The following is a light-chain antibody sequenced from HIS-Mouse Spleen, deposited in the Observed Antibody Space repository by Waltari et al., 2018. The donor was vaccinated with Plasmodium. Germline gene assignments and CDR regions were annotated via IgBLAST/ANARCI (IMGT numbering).Light chain of an antibody. J-gene: IGLJ3*02. CDR2: EDS. Sequence: SYELTQPPSVSVSPGQTARITCSGDALPKKYAYWYQQKSGQAPVLVIYEDSKRPSVIPGIVSGSISGTMATLTIRWAQVEDEADYFCYSTDSSGNHRVFGGGTKLTVL. CDR3: YSTDSSGNHRV. CDR1: ALPKKY. V-gene: IGLV3-10*01.